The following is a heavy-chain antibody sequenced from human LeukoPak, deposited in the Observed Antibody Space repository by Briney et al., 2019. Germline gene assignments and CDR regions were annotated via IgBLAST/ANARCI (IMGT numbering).Heavy chain of an antibody. Sequence: ASVKVSCKSPGYTFTEYYVHWLRQAPGQGLEWMGWVTLSNGNIYYAQNFQGRVTMTRDTSISTVYMQLCSLKSDDTAIYYCARDIAPSGAWWFDSWGQGTLVTVSS. V-gene: IGHV1-2*02. CDR3: ARDIAPSGAWWFDS. J-gene: IGHJ5*01. D-gene: IGHD6-13*01. CDR2: VTLSNGNI. CDR1: GYTFTEYY.